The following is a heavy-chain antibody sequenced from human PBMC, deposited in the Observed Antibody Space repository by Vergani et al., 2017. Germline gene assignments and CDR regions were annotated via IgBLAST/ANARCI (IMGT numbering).Heavy chain of an antibody. CDR1: GDSISPYF. CDR3: ARGGWLVPDV. V-gene: IGHV4-59*01. D-gene: IGHD2-21*02. J-gene: IGHJ4*02. Sequence: QVQLHESGPGLVKPSETLSLTCTASGDSISPYFWTWIRQPPGQGLEWIGYISYSGGTNCAPSLKSRVSISLDTSKNQFSLQVNSVTPSDTAVYYCARGGWLVPDVWGQGTLVTVSS. CDR2: ISYSGGT.